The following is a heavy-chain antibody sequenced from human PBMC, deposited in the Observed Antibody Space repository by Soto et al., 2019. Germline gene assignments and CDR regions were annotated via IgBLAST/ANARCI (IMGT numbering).Heavy chain of an antibody. CDR3: AREKDSSSWYEYYYYGMDV. J-gene: IGHJ6*02. Sequence: PGGSLRLSCAASGFTFSSYGMHWVRQAPGKGLEWVAVIWYDGSNKYYADSVKGRFTISRDNSKNTLYLQMNSLRAEDTAVYYCAREKDSSSWYEYYYYGMDVWGQGTTVTVSS. CDR2: IWYDGSNK. D-gene: IGHD6-13*01. CDR1: GFTFSSYG. V-gene: IGHV3-33*01.